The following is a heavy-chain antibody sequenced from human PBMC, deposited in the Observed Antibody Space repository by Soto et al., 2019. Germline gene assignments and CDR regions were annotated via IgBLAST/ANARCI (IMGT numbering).Heavy chain of an antibody. CDR2: IFYSGST. V-gene: IGHV4-59*08. J-gene: IGHJ3*02. CDR1: GGSISSWY. Sequence: QVQLQESGPGLVKPSETLSLTCTVSGGSISSWYWSWIRQPPGKGLEWIGYIFYSGSTNYNPSLKSRVTISVDTSKNQFSLKLSSVTAADTAVYSCARRYGGAFDIWGPGTMVTVSS. CDR3: ARRYGGAFDI. D-gene: IGHD4-17*01.